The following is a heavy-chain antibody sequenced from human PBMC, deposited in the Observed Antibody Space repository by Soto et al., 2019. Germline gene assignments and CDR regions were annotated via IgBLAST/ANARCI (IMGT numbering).Heavy chain of an antibody. V-gene: IGHV1-8*01. J-gene: IGHJ5*02. CDR2: MNPNSGNT. Sequence: QVQLVQSGAEVKKPGASVTVSCKASGYTFTSYDINWVRQAPGQGLEWMGWMNPNSGNTGYAQKFQGRVTMTRTTSISTAYMELSSRRSEDTAVYYCARTRHPHCSGGSCYDWFDPWGQGTLVTVSS. CDR1: GYTFTSYD. CDR3: ARTRHPHCSGGSCYDWFDP. D-gene: IGHD2-15*01.